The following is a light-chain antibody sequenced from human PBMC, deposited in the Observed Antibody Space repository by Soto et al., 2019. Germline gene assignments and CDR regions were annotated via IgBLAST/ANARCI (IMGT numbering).Light chain of an antibody. CDR1: QSISSN. J-gene: IGKJ3*01. V-gene: IGKV3-15*01. CDR2: RTS. Sequence: ETVMTQSPATLSVSPGERATLSCRASQSISSNLAWYQQKPGQAPRLLMFRTSTRATGVPARFSGSGSGTEFNITISSLQSEDFAVYYCQHPGTFGPGTKVDIK. CDR3: QHPGT.